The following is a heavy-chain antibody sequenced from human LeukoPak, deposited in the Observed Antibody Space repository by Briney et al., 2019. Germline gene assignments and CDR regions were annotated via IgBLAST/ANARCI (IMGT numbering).Heavy chain of an antibody. CDR3: ARGKVVTMVRGVIITYFDY. CDR2: IISSDGST. CDR1: GYSFTRYF. Sequence: VAAVKVSCKASGYSFTRYFIHWVRQAPGQGLEWMGIIISSDGSTSYAQKFRGRVTMTRDTSTSTVYMELSSLRSEDTAVYYCARGKVVTMVRGVIITYFDYWGQGTLVTVSS. J-gene: IGHJ4*02. V-gene: IGHV1-46*01. D-gene: IGHD3-10*01.